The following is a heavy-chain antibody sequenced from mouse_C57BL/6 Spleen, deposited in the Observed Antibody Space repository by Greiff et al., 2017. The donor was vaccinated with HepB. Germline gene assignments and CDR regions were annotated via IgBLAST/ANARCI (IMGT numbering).Heavy chain of an antibody. CDR2: IRNKANGYTT. D-gene: IGHD1-1*01. V-gene: IGHV7-3*01. J-gene: IGHJ3*01. CDR1: GFTFTDYY. CDR3: ARFYYYGSSYGGFAY. Sequence: EVKLVESGGGLVQPGGSLSLSCAASGFTFTDYYMSWVRQPPGKALEWLGFIRNKANGYTTEYSASVKGWFTISRDNSQSILYLQMNALRAEDSATYYCARFYYYGSSYGGFAYWGQGTLVTVSA.